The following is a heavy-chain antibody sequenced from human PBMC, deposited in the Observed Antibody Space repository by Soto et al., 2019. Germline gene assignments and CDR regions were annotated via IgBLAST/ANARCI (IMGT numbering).Heavy chain of an antibody. Sequence: RASVKVSCKASGGTFSSYAISWLRQALGQGLECMGGIIPIFGTANYAQKFQGRVTITADESTSTAYMELSSLRSEDTAVYYCARKLPTVTFSSGWVYYYYGMDVWGQGTTVTVS. CDR2: IIPIFGTA. CDR1: GGTFSSYA. J-gene: IGHJ6*02. V-gene: IGHV1-69*13. CDR3: ARKLPTVTFSSGWVYYYYGMDV. D-gene: IGHD6-19*01.